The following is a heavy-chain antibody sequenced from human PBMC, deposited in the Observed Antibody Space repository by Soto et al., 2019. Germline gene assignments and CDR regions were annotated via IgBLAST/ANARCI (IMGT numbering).Heavy chain of an antibody. Sequence: QGQLVQSGAEVKKPGASVKVSCKASGYTFTGYYIHWVRQAPGQGLEWMGWINPKSGVTNYAQKLQGRVTMIKDTSISTAYMELSRLRSDDNAVYYCARDMAYGDFLPALFWGQGTLVTVSS. CDR2: INPKSGVT. CDR1: GYTFTGYY. D-gene: IGHD4-17*01. V-gene: IGHV1-2*02. J-gene: IGHJ4*02. CDR3: ARDMAYGDFLPALF.